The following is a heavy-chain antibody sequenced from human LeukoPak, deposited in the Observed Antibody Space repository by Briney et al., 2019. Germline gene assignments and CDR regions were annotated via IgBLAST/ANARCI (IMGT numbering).Heavy chain of an antibody. V-gene: IGHV1-2*02. D-gene: IGHD2-21*01. CDR2: INPNTGDT. CDR3: AVAPGDY. Sequence: ASVKVSCKASGYTFTGYYMHWVRQAPGQGLEWMGWINPNTGDTNCAQKFQGRVTMTRDTSITTVYMEISRLTSDDTALFYCAVAPGDYWGQGTLVTVSS. CDR1: GYTFTGYY. J-gene: IGHJ4*02.